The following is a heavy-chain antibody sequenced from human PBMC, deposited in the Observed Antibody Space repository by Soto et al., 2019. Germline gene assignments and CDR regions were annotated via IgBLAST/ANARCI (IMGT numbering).Heavy chain of an antibody. CDR3: TREQSDDNYFDP. D-gene: IGHD6-19*01. J-gene: IGHJ5*02. V-gene: IGHV4-59*01. Sequence: SDTLSLRNDVYCWSFRFYNWALLRQPPGKGLEWIGYIYYSGGTNYNPSLKSRVTISLDKSKSQFSLRLISVTAADTAVYYCTREQSDDNYFDPWGQGTLVNVS. CDR1: CWSFRFYN. CDR2: IYYSGGT.